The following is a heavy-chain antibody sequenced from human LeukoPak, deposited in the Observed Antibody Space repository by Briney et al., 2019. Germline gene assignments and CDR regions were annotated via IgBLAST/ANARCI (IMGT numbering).Heavy chain of an antibody. V-gene: IGHV3-15*01. CDR2: IKGKTDGGTT. CDR3: TTVYCGGDCYPDY. CDR1: GFTFSSYA. Sequence: GGSLRLSCAASGFTFSSYAMSWVRQAPGKGLEWVGRIKGKTDGGTTDYAAPVKGRFTISRDDSKNTLYLQMNSLKTEDTAVYYCTTVYCGGDCYPDYWGQGTLVTVSS. D-gene: IGHD2-21*02. J-gene: IGHJ4*02.